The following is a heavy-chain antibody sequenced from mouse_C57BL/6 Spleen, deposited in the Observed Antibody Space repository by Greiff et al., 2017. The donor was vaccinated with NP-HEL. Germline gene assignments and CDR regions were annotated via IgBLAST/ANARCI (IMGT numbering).Heavy chain of an antibody. CDR3: GRGNYGSMYDIDY. CDR1: GYTFTSYW. D-gene: IGHD1-1*01. CDR2: IHPNSGST. Sequence: VQLQQPGAELVKPGASVKLSCKASGYTFTSYWMHWVKQRPGQGLEWIGMIHPNSGSTNYNEKFKSKATLTVDKSSSTAYMQLSSLTSEDSAVDNCGRGNYGSMYDIDYWGQGTSVTVSS. J-gene: IGHJ4*01. V-gene: IGHV1-64*01.